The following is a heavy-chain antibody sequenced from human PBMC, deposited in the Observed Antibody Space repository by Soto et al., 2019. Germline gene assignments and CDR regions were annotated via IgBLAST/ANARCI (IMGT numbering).Heavy chain of an antibody. D-gene: IGHD3-10*01. CDR3: AVGSGSYYNFDY. CDR1: GGSISSYY. Sequence: SETLSLTCTVSGGSISSYYWSWIRQPPGKGLEWIGDIYYSGSTNYNPSLKSRVTISVDTSKNQFSLKLSSVTAADTAVYYCAVGSGSYYNFDYWGQGTLVTVSS. J-gene: IGHJ4*02. CDR2: IYYSGST. V-gene: IGHV4-59*01.